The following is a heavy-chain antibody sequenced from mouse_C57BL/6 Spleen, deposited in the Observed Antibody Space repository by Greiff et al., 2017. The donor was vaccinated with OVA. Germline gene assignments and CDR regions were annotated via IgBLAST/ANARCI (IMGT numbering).Heavy chain of an antibody. D-gene: IGHD2-1*01. CDR3: TGNYDYYFDY. J-gene: IGHJ2*01. CDR1: GFTFSNYW. V-gene: IGHV6-3*01. CDR2: ISLKSDNYAS. Sequence: EVKVEESGGGLVQPGGSMKLSCVASGFTFSNYWMNWVRQSPEKGLEWVAQISLKSDNYASHYAESVKGKFTISRKESKRCIYLQMNNLRAAYAGIYYCTGNYDYYFDYWGQGTTLTVSS.